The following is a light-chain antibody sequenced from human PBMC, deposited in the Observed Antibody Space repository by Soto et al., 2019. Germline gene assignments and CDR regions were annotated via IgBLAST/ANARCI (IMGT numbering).Light chain of an antibody. CDR2: AAS. Sequence: DIQMTQSPSSLSASVGDRVTISCRASQSISNFLNWYQQKPGKAPNLLIYAASNLQSGVPSTFSASGSGTDFSLTISSLQTEDFATYYCQQSYSALITFGQGTRLEIK. V-gene: IGKV1-39*01. CDR3: QQSYSALIT. CDR1: QSISNF. J-gene: IGKJ5*01.